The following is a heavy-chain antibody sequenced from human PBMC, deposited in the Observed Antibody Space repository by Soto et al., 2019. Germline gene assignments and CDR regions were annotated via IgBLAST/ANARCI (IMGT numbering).Heavy chain of an antibody. Sequence: EVQLVESGGGLVQPGGSLRLSCAASGFTFSDHYMDWVRQTPGKGLEWVGRTRNKANSYTTEYAASVKGRFTISRDDSKNSLYLQMNSLKTEDKAVYYCARPPYDSSGYYPNWGQGTLVTVSS. CDR2: TRNKANSYTT. CDR3: ARPPYDSSGYYPN. D-gene: IGHD3-22*01. V-gene: IGHV3-72*01. CDR1: GFTFSDHY. J-gene: IGHJ4*02.